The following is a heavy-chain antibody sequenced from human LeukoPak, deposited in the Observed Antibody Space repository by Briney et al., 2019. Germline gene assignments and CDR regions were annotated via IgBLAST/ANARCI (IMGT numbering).Heavy chain of an antibody. V-gene: IGHV3-21*01. Sequence: PGGSLRLSCAASGFTFSTYIMNWVRQAPGKGLEWVSSISGSGDHIYYADSLKSRFTISRDNAKNSLYLQMNSLRAEDTAVYYCAREPPGSGDAFDIWGQGTVVTVSS. D-gene: IGHD2-15*01. CDR1: GFTFSTYI. J-gene: IGHJ3*02. CDR2: ISGSGDHI. CDR3: AREPPGSGDAFDI.